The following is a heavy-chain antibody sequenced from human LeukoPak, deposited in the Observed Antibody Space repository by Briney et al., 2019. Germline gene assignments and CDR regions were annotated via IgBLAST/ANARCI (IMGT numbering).Heavy chain of an antibody. Sequence: PGGSLRLSCAASGFTFSSYSMNWVRQAPGKGLEWVSGITGSGDYTYYIDSVQGRFTISRDNSKNMLFLQMNSLRAEDTAVYYCARGVMAARLYDVDYWGRGILVTVSS. V-gene: IGHV3-23*01. CDR3: ARGVMAARLYDVDY. CDR2: ITGSGDYT. D-gene: IGHD2-21*01. CDR1: GFTFSSYS. J-gene: IGHJ4*02.